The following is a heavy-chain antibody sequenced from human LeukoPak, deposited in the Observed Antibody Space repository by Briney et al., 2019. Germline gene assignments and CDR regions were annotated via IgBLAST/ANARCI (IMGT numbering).Heavy chain of an antibody. CDR3: AKGARSWELLYNWFDP. V-gene: IGHV3-23*01. Sequence: GGSLRLSCAASGLTFSSYAMSWVRQAPGKGLEWVSAISGSGGSTYYADSVKGRFTISRDNSKNTLYLQMNSLRAEDTAVYYCAKGARSWELLYNWFDPWGQGTLVTVSS. J-gene: IGHJ5*02. D-gene: IGHD1-26*01. CDR1: GLTFSSYA. CDR2: ISGSGGST.